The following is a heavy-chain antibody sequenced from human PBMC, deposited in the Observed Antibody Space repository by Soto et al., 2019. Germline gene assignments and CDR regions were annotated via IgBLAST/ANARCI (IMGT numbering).Heavy chain of an antibody. CDR2: IYYSGST. V-gene: IGHV4-59*01. D-gene: IGHD1-26*01. CDR3: ARDHVGATRFDP. CDR1: GGSISSYY. Sequence: SETLSLTCTVSGGSISSYYWSWIRQPPGKGLEWIGYIYYSGSTNYNPSLKSRVTISVDTSKNQFSLKLSSVTAADTAVYYCARDHVGATRFDPWGQGTLVTVSS. J-gene: IGHJ5*02.